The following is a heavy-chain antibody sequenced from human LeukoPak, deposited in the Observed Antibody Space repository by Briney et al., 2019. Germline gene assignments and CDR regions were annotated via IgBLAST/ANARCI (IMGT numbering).Heavy chain of an antibody. Sequence: GGSLRLSCAASGFTFSNSGMSWVREAPGKGLEWVANINQDGSEKNCVDSVKGRFTISRDNAKNTLYLQMGSLRAEDMAVYYCAREASIVVRCSDYWGQGTLVTVPS. V-gene: IGHV3-7*01. CDR1: GFTFSNSG. D-gene: IGHD6-6*01. CDR3: AREASIVVRCSDY. CDR2: INQDGSEK. J-gene: IGHJ4*02.